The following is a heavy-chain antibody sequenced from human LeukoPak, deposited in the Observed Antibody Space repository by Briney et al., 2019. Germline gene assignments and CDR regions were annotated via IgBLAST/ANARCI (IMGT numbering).Heavy chain of an antibody. CDR2: IKQDGGEK. D-gene: IGHD5-12*01. V-gene: IGHV3-7*01. CDR1: GFTFSSYW. CDR3: ARARGGYDLDY. J-gene: IGHJ4*02. Sequence: GGSLRLSCAASGFTFSSYWMSWVRQAPGEGLEWVANIKQDGGEKYYVESVKGRCTISRDNVKNSLYLQMNSLRVEDTAVYYCARARGGYDLDYWGQGTLVTVSS.